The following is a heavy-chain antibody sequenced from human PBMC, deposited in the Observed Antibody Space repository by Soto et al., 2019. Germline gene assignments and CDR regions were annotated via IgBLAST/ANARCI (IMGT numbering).Heavy chain of an antibody. CDR3: ARGRSRFGMDV. Sequence: PSETLSLTCAVYGGSFSGYYWSWIRQPPGKGLEWIGEINHSGSTNYNPSLKSRVTISVDTSKNQFSLKLSSVTAADTAVYYCARGRSRFGMDVWRQGTTVTVSS. CDR1: GGSFSGYY. D-gene: IGHD2-2*01. J-gene: IGHJ6*02. CDR2: INHSGST. V-gene: IGHV4-34*01.